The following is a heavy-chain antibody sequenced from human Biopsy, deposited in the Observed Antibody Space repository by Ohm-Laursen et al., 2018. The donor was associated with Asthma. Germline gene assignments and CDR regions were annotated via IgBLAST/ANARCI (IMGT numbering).Heavy chain of an antibody. CDR3: VRAVRNEQWLAPFDY. D-gene: IGHD6-19*01. Sequence: SDTLSLTCRVYGGSISSFYWSWIRQSPEKGLEWMGYVYWTGSTNYNPSLKSRITMPVDTSKSRMFLELTSVTAADTAIYYCVRAVRNEQWLAPFDYWGQGKPVTVSS. J-gene: IGHJ4*02. V-gene: IGHV4-59*07. CDR1: GGSISSFY. CDR2: VYWTGST.